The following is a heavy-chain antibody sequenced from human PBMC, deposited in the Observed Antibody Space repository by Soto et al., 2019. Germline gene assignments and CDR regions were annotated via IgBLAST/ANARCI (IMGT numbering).Heavy chain of an antibody. D-gene: IGHD2-2*01. J-gene: IGHJ4*02. CDR2: FDPEDGET. CDR1: GYTLTELS. CDR3: ATRIGYCSSTSCHWDFDY. Sequence: ASVKVSCKVSGYTLTELSRHWVRQAPGKGLEWMGGFDPEDGETIYAQKFQGRVTMTEDTSTDTAYMELSSLRSEDTAVYYCATRIGYCSSTSCHWDFDYWGQGTLVTVSS. V-gene: IGHV1-24*01.